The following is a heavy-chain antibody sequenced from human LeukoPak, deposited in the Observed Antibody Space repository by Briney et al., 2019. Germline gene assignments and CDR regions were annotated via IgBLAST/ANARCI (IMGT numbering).Heavy chain of an antibody. D-gene: IGHD2-21*01. V-gene: IGHV3-7*05. Sequence: GGSLRLSCAASGFTFSNYWMSWVRQAPGKGLEWVAHINQDGSEKYYVDSVKGRFTISRDNAKNSLYLQMNSLRAEATAVYYWAGEGGGDIVVAFAFDIWGQGTMVTVS. CDR1: GFTFSNYW. CDR3: AGEGGGDIVVAFAFDI. J-gene: IGHJ3*02. CDR2: INQDGSEK.